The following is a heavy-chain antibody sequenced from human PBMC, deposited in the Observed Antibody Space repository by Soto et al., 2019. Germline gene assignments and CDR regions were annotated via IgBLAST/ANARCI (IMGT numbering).Heavy chain of an antibody. Sequence: QVQLVESGGGLVKPGGSLRLSCATSGFTFSDHYMTWIRQAPGKGLEWVSYISGSGSHIYYADSVKGRFTVSRDNAQNSLSLQMNSLRAEDTAVYYCARAHDYGDYEGWFDPWGQGTLVTVSS. CDR3: ARAHDYGDYEGWFDP. V-gene: IGHV3-11*01. D-gene: IGHD4-17*01. CDR1: GFTFSDHY. CDR2: ISGSGSHI. J-gene: IGHJ5*02.